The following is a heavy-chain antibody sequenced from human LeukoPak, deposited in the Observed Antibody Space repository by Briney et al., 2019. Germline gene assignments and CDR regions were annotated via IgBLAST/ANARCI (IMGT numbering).Heavy chain of an antibody. D-gene: IGHD3-16*01. Sequence: SETLSLTCTVSGGSISSYYWSWIRQPAGKGLEWIGRIYTSGSTNYNPSLKSRVTISVDTPKNQFSLKLSSVTAADTAVYYCARHKFMTDAFDYWGQGTLVSVSS. CDR2: IYTSGST. J-gene: IGHJ4*02. V-gene: IGHV4-4*07. CDR1: GGSISSYY. CDR3: ARHKFMTDAFDY.